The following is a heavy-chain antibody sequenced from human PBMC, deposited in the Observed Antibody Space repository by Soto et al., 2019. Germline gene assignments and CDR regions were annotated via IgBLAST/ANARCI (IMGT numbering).Heavy chain of an antibody. Sequence: GASVKVSCKASGGTISSYAISWVRQAPGQGLEWMGGIIPIFGTANYAQKFQGRVTITADESTSTAYMELSSLRSEDTAVYYCARDSSSFYYYGMDVWGQGTTVTVSS. CDR2: IIPIFGTA. J-gene: IGHJ6*02. CDR1: GGTISSYA. CDR3: ARDSSSFYYYGMDV. D-gene: IGHD6-6*01. V-gene: IGHV1-69*13.